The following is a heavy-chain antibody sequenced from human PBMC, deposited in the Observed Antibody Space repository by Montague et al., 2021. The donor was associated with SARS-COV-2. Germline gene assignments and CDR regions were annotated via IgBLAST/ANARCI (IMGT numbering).Heavy chain of an antibody. D-gene: IGHD3-9*01. CDR2: IDYSGST. J-gene: IGHJ6*02. V-gene: IGHV4-59*01. CDR3: ARLPDDNSYGMDV. Sequence: SETLSPTCTVSGGSISTYYWNWIRQFPGKGLEWIGYIDYSGSTNYNPSLQSRVIISVDRSKIQFSLKLNSVTAADTAIYYCARLPDDNSYGMDVWGQGTTVTVSS. CDR1: GGSISTYY.